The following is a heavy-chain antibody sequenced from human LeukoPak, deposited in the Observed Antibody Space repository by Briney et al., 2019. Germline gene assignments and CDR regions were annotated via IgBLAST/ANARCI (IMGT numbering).Heavy chain of an antibody. V-gene: IGHV4-39*01. CDR3: ARHEESAAAAMYYYYYMDV. J-gene: IGHJ6*03. D-gene: IGHD6-13*01. CDR1: GGSISSSSYY. CDR2: IYYSGST. Sequence: PSETLSLTCTVSGGSISSSSYYWGWIRQPPGKGLEWIGSIYYSGSTYYNPSLKRLVTISVNTSKNQFSLRLSPVTAANTAVYYCARHEESAAAAMYYYYYMDVWGKGTTVTVSS.